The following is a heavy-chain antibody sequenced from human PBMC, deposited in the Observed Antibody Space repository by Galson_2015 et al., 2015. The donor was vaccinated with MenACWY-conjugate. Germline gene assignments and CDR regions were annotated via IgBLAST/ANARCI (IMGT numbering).Heavy chain of an antibody. D-gene: IGHD6-13*01. V-gene: IGHV3-53*05. J-gene: IGHJ6*02. CDR3: AREGAAGAVSYYSVVDF. CDR2: IYSGGST. Sequence: SLRLSCAASGFTVSSNYMSWVRQAPGMGLEWVSVIYSGGSTNYADSVKGRFTISRVTSKNTLYLQMNSLRAEDTAVYYCAREGAAGAVSYYSVVDFWGHGTTVTVSS. CDR1: GFTVSSNY.